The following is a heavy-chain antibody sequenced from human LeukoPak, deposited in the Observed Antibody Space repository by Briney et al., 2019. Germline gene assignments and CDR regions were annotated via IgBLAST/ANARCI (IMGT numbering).Heavy chain of an antibody. CDR1: GGSISSYY. J-gene: IGHJ3*02. D-gene: IGHD3-3*01. CDR3: ARHKGFLEWLPHDAFDI. Sequence: SETLSLTCTVSGGSISSYYWSWIRQPPGKGLEWIGYIYYSGSTNYNPSLKSRVTISVDTSKDQFSLKLSSVTAADTAVYYCARHKGFLEWLPHDAFDIWGQGTMVTVSS. CDR2: IYYSGST. V-gene: IGHV4-59*08.